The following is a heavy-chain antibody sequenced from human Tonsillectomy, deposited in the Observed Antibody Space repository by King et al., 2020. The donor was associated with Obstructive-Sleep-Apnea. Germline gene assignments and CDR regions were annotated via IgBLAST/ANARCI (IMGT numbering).Heavy chain of an antibody. CDR2: IIPLFGTA. CDR3: ARGFGSGSYSLYSFDY. V-gene: IGHV1-69*01. Sequence: QLVQSGAEVKKPGSSVKVSCKASGGTFSSYAISWVRQAPGQGLEWMGGIIPLFGTAKYAQKYQGRVTITADESTSTAYMELSSLRSEDTAVYYCARGFGSGSYSLYSFDYWAQGPLFTVSS. J-gene: IGHJ4*02. CDR1: GGTFSSYA. D-gene: IGHD3-10*01.